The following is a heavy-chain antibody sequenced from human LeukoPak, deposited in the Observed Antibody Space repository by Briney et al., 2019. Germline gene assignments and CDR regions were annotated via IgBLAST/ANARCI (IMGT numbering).Heavy chain of an antibody. CDR2: IYSGGST. CDR3: AREDSGSYSLDC. J-gene: IGHJ4*02. V-gene: IGHV3-53*01. Sequence: GGSLRLSCAASGFTVSSKYMSWVRQAPGKGLEWVSLIYSGGSTYYTDSVKGRFTISRDNSKNTLYLQMNSLRAEGTAVYYCAREDSGSYSLDCWGQGTLVTVSS. D-gene: IGHD3-10*01. CDR1: GFTVSSKY.